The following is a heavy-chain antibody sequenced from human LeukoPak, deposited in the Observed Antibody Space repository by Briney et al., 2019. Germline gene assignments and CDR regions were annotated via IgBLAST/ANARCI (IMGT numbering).Heavy chain of an antibody. J-gene: IGHJ5*02. CDR3: ARKGGYTYGLVNWFDP. V-gene: IGHV3-48*03. CDR1: GFTFSSYE. CDR2: ISSSGSTI. Sequence: GGSLRLSCAASGFTFSSYEMNWVRKAPGKGLEWVSYISSSGSTIYYADSVKGRFTISRDNAKNSLYLQMNSLRAEDTAVYYCARKGGYTYGLVNWFDPWGQGTLVTVSS. D-gene: IGHD5-18*01.